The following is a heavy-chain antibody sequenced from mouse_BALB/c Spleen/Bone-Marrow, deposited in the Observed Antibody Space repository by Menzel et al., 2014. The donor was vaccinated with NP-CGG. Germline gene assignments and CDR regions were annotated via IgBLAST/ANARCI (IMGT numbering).Heavy chain of an antibody. D-gene: IGHD1-2*01. J-gene: IGHJ3*01. CDR2: IWAGGST. CDR1: GFSLTSYG. Sequence: VQLQQSGPGLVAPSQRLSITCTVSGFSLTSYGVHWVRQPPGKGLEWLGAIWAGGSTNYNSALMSRLSITKDNSKSQVFLEMDSLQTDDTAMYYCARVFTTATWGFAYWGQGTLVTVSA. CDR3: ARVFTTATWGFAY. V-gene: IGHV2-9*02.